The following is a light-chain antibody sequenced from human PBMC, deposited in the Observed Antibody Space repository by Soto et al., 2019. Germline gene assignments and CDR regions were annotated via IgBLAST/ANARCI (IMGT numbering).Light chain of an antibody. Sequence: EIVLTQSPGTLSLSPGERATLSCRASQSVSSSSLAWYQQKPGQAPRLLSYGASSRATGIPDRFSGSGSGTDFTITISRLEPEDFAVFYCQQYGSSPYTFGQGTKLEIK. V-gene: IGKV3-20*01. CDR1: QSVSSSS. CDR2: GAS. J-gene: IGKJ2*01. CDR3: QQYGSSPYT.